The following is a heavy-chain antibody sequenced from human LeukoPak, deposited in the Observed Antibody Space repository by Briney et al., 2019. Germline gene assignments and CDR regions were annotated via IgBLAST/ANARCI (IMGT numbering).Heavy chain of an antibody. V-gene: IGHV3-74*01. Sequence: PGGSLRLSCAASGFTFSSYWMHWVRQAPGKGLVWVSRINTDGSSTSYADSVKGRFTISRDNAKNTLYLQMNSLRAEDTAVYYCARGNLLSNWNYIHYYYYMDVWGKGTMVTVSS. D-gene: IGHD1-7*01. CDR1: GFTFSSYW. J-gene: IGHJ6*03. CDR3: ARGNLLSNWNYIHYYYYMDV. CDR2: INTDGSST.